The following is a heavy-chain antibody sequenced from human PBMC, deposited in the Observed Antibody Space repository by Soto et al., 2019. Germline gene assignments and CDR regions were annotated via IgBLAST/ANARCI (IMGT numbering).Heavy chain of an antibody. CDR2: IIPIVGTA. CDR1: GGTFSSYA. Sequence: QVQLVQSGAEVKKPGSSVKVSCKASGGTFSSYAISWVRQAPGQGLEWMGGIIPIVGTANYAQKFQGRVTITADESTSTAYMELSSLRSEDTAVYYCARAPSQLLWFGELFWFDPWCQGTLVTVAS. CDR3: ARAPSQLLWFGELFWFDP. J-gene: IGHJ5*02. D-gene: IGHD3-10*01. V-gene: IGHV1-69*01.